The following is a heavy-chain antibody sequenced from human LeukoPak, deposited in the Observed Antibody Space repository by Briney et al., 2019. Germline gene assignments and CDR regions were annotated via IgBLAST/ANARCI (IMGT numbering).Heavy chain of an antibody. CDR1: GFTFDDYA. Sequence: PGRSLRLSCAASGFTFDDYAMHWVRQAPGEGLEWVSGISWNSGRIGYADSVKGRFTISRDNAKNSLYLQMNSLRAEDTAFYYCAKDKGSSYYYDTRPLNYYYGMDVWGQGTTVTVSS. J-gene: IGHJ6*02. CDR2: ISWNSGRI. V-gene: IGHV3-9*01. CDR3: AKDKGSSYYYDTRPLNYYYGMDV. D-gene: IGHD3-22*01.